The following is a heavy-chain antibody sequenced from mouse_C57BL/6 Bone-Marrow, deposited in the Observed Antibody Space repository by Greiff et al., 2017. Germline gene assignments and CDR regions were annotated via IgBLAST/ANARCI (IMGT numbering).Heavy chain of an antibody. V-gene: IGHV5-16*01. Sequence: EVKLVESEGGLVQPGSSMKLSCTASGFTFSDYYMAWVRQVPEKGLEWVANINYDGSSTYYLDSLKSRFIISRDNAKNILYLQMSSLKSEDTATYYCAREEDEYDYYAMDYWGQGTSVTVSS. J-gene: IGHJ4*01. D-gene: IGHD5-1*01. CDR2: INYDGSST. CDR1: GFTFSDYY. CDR3: AREEDEYDYYAMDY.